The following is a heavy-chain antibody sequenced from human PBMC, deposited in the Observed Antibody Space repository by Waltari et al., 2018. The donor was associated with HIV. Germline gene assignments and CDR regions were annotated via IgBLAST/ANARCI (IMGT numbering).Heavy chain of an antibody. CDR3: ARGTSSSWPNLYFDS. CDR1: GGSISSGRSD. D-gene: IGHD6-13*01. Sequence: QVQLQEAGPGMVKPSQTLSLTCTVAGGSISSGRSDWGWHRQTAGKGLEWIGRIYTSGSTNYNPSLKSRVTISVDTSKNQFSLKLSSVTAADTAVYYCARGTSSSWPNLYFDSWGQGTLVTVSS. J-gene: IGHJ4*02. V-gene: IGHV4-61*02. CDR2: IYTSGST.